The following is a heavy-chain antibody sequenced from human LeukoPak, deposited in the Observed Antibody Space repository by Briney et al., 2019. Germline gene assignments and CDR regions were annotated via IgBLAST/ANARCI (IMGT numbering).Heavy chain of an antibody. J-gene: IGHJ4*02. CDR1: GGSISSGGYY. CDR3: ARIRLHYFDY. Sequence: SQTLSLTCTVSGGSISSGGYYWSWIRQHPGKGLEWIGYIYYSGSTYYNPSLKSRVTISVDTSKNQFPLKLSSVTAADTAVYYCARIRLHYFDYWGQGTLVTVSS. CDR2: IYYSGST. V-gene: IGHV4-31*03.